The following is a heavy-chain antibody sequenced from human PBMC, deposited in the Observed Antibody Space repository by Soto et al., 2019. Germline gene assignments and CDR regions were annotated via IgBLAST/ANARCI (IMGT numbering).Heavy chain of an antibody. CDR1: GGTLSSYA. V-gene: IGHV1-69*01. CDR3: ARGVHYDSSGYYYFY. Sequence: QVQLVQSGAEVKKPGSSVKVSCKASGGTLSSYAIDWVRQAPGQGLEWMGGIVPFFGTANYAQKFQGRITITADESTNTAYMELRSLRSEDTAVYYCARGVHYDSSGYYYFYWGQGTLVTVSS. CDR2: IVPFFGTA. J-gene: IGHJ4*02. D-gene: IGHD3-22*01.